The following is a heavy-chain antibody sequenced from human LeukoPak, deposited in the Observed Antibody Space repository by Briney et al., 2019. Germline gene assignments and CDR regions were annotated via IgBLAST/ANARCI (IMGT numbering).Heavy chain of an antibody. Sequence: GESLRISCKGSGYSFTSYWISWVRQMPGKGLEWMGRIDPSDSYTNYSPSFQGHVTISADKSISTAYLQWSSLKASDTAMYYCARPCCGSGSPDYGMDVWGKGTTVTVSS. CDR1: GYSFTSYW. D-gene: IGHD3-10*01. V-gene: IGHV5-10-1*01. CDR2: IDPSDSYT. CDR3: ARPCCGSGSPDYGMDV. J-gene: IGHJ6*04.